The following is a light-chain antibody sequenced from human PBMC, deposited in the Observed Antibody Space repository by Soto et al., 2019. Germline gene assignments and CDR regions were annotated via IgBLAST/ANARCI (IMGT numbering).Light chain of an antibody. Sequence: DIHVTQSPSSVSASVGDRVTITCRASQAITSWLAWYQQKPGRAPKLLVYSAYSLQSGAPSRFTGSGSGTDFTLTNTSLQPDDAAVYYCQQTRSFPLTFGGGTKVEI. CDR3: QQTRSFPLT. CDR1: QAITSW. CDR2: SAY. V-gene: IGKV1-12*01. J-gene: IGKJ4*01.